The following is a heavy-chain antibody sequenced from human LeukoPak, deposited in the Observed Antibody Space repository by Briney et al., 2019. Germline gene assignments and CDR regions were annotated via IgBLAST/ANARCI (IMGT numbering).Heavy chain of an antibody. CDR3: ATDTLVVDYDSSGPPPSDY. CDR1: GFTFSSYA. Sequence: GGSLRLSCAASGFTFSSYAMSWVRQAPGKGLEWVSAISGSGGSTYYADSVKGRFTISRDNSKNTLYLQMNSLRAEDTAVYYCATDTLVVDYDSSGPPPSDYWGQGTLVTVSS. J-gene: IGHJ4*02. D-gene: IGHD3-22*01. V-gene: IGHV3-23*01. CDR2: ISGSGGST.